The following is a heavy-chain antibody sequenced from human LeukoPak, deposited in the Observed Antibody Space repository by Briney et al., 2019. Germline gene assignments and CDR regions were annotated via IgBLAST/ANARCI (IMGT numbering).Heavy chain of an antibody. Sequence: GGSLRLSRAASGFDLNTYEMNCVRQAPGKGLEWIADITISGHTKNYADSVKGRFTISRDNAGTSLYLQMSSLTVEDTGVYYCARGDPHADLWGQGTLVTVSS. CDR1: GFDLNTYE. CDR3: ARGDPHADL. V-gene: IGHV3-48*03. CDR2: ITISGHTK. J-gene: IGHJ5*02.